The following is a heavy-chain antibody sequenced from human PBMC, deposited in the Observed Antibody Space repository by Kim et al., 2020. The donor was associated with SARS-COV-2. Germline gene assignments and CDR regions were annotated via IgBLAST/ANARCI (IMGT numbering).Heavy chain of an antibody. CDR3: ALAPAAKETLNFDY. D-gene: IGHD2-2*01. CDR2: INPSAGST. CDR1: GYTFTRYY. V-gene: IGHV1-46*03. Sequence: ASVKVSCKASGYTFTRYYMLWVRQAPGQGLEWMGIINPSAGSTSYPQKFQDRVIMTRDTSTSTVYMDLSSLRSEDTAVYYCALAPAAKETLNFDYWGQGTLVTVSS. J-gene: IGHJ4*02.